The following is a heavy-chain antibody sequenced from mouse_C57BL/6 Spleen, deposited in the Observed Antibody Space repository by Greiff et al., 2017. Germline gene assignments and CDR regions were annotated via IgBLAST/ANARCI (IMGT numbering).Heavy chain of an antibody. CDR1: GYTFTSYW. J-gene: IGHJ2*01. Sequence: VQLQQSGAELVKPGASVKLSCKASGYTFTSYWMHWVKQRPGQGLEWIGMIHPNSGSTNYNEKFKSKATLTVDKSSSTAYMQLSSLTSEDSAVYYGARTGITTVGAHFGYWGQGTTLTVSS. V-gene: IGHV1-64*01. CDR2: IHPNSGST. CDR3: ARTGITTVGAHFGY. D-gene: IGHD1-1*01.